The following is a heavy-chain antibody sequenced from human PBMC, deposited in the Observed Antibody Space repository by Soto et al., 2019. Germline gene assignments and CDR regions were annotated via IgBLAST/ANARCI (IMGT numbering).Heavy chain of an antibody. J-gene: IGHJ4*02. V-gene: IGHV4-59*08. CDR3: ARASYDFWSGHYFDY. D-gene: IGHD3-3*01. CDR2: IYYSGST. CDR1: GGSISSYY. Sequence: SETLSLTCTVSGGSISSYYWSWIRHPPGKGLEWIGYIYYSGSTNYNPSLKSRVTISVDTSKNQFSLKLSSVTAADTAVYYCARASYDFWSGHYFDYWGQGTLVTVSS.